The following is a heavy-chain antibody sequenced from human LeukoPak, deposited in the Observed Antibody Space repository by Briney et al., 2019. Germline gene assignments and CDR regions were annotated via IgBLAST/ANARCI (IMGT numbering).Heavy chain of an antibody. Sequence: PSETLSLTCTVSGYSISSGYYWGWIRQPPGKGLEWIGSIYHSGSTYYNPSLKSRVTISVDTSKNQFSLKLSSVTAADTAVYYCARGSIHGSSCYYMDVWGKGTTVTVSS. CDR3: ARGSIHGSSCYYMDV. CDR1: GYSISSGYY. J-gene: IGHJ6*03. D-gene: IGHD6-6*01. V-gene: IGHV4-38-2*02. CDR2: IYHSGST.